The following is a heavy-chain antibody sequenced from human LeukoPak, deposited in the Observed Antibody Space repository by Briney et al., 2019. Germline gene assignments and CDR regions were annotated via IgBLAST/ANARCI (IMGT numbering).Heavy chain of an antibody. CDR1: GFTFSSYW. CDR2: INIDGSST. J-gene: IGHJ6*03. V-gene: IGHV3-74*01. Sequence: GGSLRLSCAASGFTFSSYWMHWVRQAPGKGLVWVSRINIDGSSTSYADSVKGRFTISRDNSKNTLYLQMNSLRAEDTAVYYCAKLGKTENHYGSGRFSHYYYMDVWGKGTTVTISS. CDR3: AKLGKTENHYGSGRFSHYYYMDV. D-gene: IGHD3-10*01.